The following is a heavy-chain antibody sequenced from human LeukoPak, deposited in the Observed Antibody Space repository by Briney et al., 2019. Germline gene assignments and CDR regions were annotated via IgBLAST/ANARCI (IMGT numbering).Heavy chain of an antibody. J-gene: IGHJ4*02. V-gene: IGHV4-34*01. D-gene: IGHD3-9*01. CDR2: INHSGST. Sequence: SETLSLTCAVYGGSFSGYYWSWIRQPPGKGLEWIGEINHSGSTNYNPSLKSRVTISVDTSKNQFSLKLSSVTAADTAVYYCARGDDYDILTGYYRNDYWGQGTLVTVSS. CDR3: ARGDDYDILTGYYRNDY. CDR1: GGSFSGYY.